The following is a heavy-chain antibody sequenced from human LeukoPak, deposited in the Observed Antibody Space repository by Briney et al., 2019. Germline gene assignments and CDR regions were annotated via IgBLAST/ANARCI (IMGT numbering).Heavy chain of an antibody. V-gene: IGHV3-21*01. CDR1: GFTFSSYS. D-gene: IGHD4-23*01. Sequence: GGSLRLSCAASGFTFSSYSMNWVRQAPGKGLEWVSSISSSSSYIYYADSVKGRFTISRDNAKNSLYLQMNSLRAEDTAVYYCARDRVTPNGMDVWGQGTTVTVSS. CDR2: ISSSSSYI. CDR3: ARDRVTPNGMDV. J-gene: IGHJ6*02.